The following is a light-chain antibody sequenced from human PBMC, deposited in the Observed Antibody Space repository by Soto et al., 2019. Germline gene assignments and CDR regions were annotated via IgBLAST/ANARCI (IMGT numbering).Light chain of an antibody. V-gene: IGKV2-28*01. CDR3: MQALQSPLT. Sequence: DIVMTQSPLSLPVTPGEPASISCRSSQSLLYSNRYNYLDWYLQKPGQSPHLLIYLGSNRASGVPDRFSGSGSGTDFTLKISRVEAEDVGVYYCMQALQSPLTFGGGTKVEIK. J-gene: IGKJ4*01. CDR1: QSLLYSNRYNY. CDR2: LGS.